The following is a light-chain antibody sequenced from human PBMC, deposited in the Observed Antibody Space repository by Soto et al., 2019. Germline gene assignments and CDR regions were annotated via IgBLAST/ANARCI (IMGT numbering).Light chain of an antibody. Sequence: EIVMTQSPATLSVSPGERATLSCRASQSVSSDLAWYQQKPGQAPRLLIYGASTRATGIPARFSGSGSGTEFTLTISSLQSEDVAVYYCQQYHSPPLAFGGGTKVDI. CDR1: QSVSSD. CDR3: QQYHSPPLA. CDR2: GAS. J-gene: IGKJ4*01. V-gene: IGKV3-15*01.